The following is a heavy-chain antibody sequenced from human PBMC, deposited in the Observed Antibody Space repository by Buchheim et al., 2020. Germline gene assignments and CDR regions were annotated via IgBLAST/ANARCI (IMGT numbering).Heavy chain of an antibody. D-gene: IGHD4-11*01. CDR3: AKMYGNNYADDGMDV. CDR2: ISYDGSDK. CDR1: GFTFSSYG. J-gene: IGHJ6*02. Sequence: QVQLVEFGGGVVQPGRSLRLPCAAPGFTFSSYGMHWVRQAPGKGVGGVAVISYDGSDKYYADYVKGRFAISRDNSKNTLYLKMNSLRAEDTAVYYCAKMYGNNYADDGMDVWGQGT. V-gene: IGHV3-30*18.